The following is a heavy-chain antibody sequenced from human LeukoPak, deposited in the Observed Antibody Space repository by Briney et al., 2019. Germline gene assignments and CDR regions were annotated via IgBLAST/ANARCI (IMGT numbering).Heavy chain of an antibody. CDR2: ISNNGGYT. V-gene: IGHV3-23*01. D-gene: IGHD2-15*01. Sequence: GGSLRLSCAASGFTFSSSAMSWVRQAPGKGLEWVSAISNNGGYTYYADSVQGRFTISRDNSKGTLCLQMNSLRAEDTAVYHCAKQLGYCSDGSCYFPYWGQGTLVTVSS. J-gene: IGHJ4*02. CDR1: GFTFSSSA. CDR3: AKQLGYCSDGSCYFPY.